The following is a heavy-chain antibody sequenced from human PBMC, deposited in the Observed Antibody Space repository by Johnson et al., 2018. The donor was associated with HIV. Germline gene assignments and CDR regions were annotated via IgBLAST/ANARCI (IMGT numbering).Heavy chain of an antibody. V-gene: IGHV3-30*04. J-gene: IGHJ3*02. D-gene: IGHD1-26*01. CDR3: ARLIVGAPGAFDI. CDR2: ISYDGSYK. Sequence: VQLVESGGGVVQPGRSLRLSCAASGFTFSNHALHWVRQAPGKGLEWVASISYDGSYKYYADSVKGRFTISRDDSKNTLYLQMNSLRAEDTAVYYCARLIVGAPGAFDIWGQGTMVTVSS. CDR1: GFTFSNHA.